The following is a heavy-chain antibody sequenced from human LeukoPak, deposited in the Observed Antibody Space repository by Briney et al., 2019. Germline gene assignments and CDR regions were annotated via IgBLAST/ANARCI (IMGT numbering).Heavy chain of an antibody. Sequence: PGGSLRLSCAASGFTFSSYWMSWVRQAPGKGLEWVANIKHDGSEKYYVDSVKGRFTISRDNAKNSLYLQMNSLRAEDTAVYYCARSLRYFDWLHTSYYFDYWGQGTLVTVSS. CDR2: IKHDGSEK. J-gene: IGHJ4*02. CDR3: ARSLRYFDWLHTSYYFDY. D-gene: IGHD3-9*01. CDR1: GFTFSSYW. V-gene: IGHV3-7*01.